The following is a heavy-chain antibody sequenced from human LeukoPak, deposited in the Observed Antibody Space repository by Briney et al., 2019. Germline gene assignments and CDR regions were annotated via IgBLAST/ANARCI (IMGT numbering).Heavy chain of an antibody. CDR2: ITPFGGST. V-gene: IGHV1-46*01. CDR3: ARGNLYDSSGGYSYSNWIDT. D-gene: IGHD3-22*01. J-gene: IGHJ5*02. Sequence: GASVKVSCKASGYTFTNYYMHWVRQAPGQGLEWMGIITPFGGSTNYAQKFQGRVTMTRETSTSTVYMELSSLRSEDTAVYYCARGNLYDSSGGYSYSNWIDTWGQGTLVTVSS. CDR1: GYTFTNYY.